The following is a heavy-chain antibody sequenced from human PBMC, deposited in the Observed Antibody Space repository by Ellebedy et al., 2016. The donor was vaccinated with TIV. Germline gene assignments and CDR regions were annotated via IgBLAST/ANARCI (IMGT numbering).Heavy chain of an antibody. V-gene: IGHV3-23*01. CDR2: ISGSGKTNT. CDR3: VRGGYSSGWGFDY. J-gene: IGHJ4*02. D-gene: IGHD6-19*01. CDR1: GFTFSNYA. Sequence: GESLKISXAASGFTFSNYAMSWVRQAPGAGLEWVSTISGSGKTNTFYADSVKGRFTISRDDSKNTLYLQVNSLTAGDTALYHCVRGGYSSGWGFDYWGQGTLVTVSS.